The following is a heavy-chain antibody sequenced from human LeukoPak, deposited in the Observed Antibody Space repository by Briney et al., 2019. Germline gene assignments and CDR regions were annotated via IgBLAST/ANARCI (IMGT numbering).Heavy chain of an antibody. Sequence: SETLSLTCTVSGGSISSYYWSWIRQPPGKGLEWIGEINHSGSTNYNPSLKRRVTISVDTSKNQFSLKLSSVTAADTAVYYCARGAMAFGYWGQGTLVTVSS. V-gene: IGHV4-34*01. J-gene: IGHJ4*02. CDR2: INHSGST. D-gene: IGHD5-18*01. CDR3: ARGAMAFGY. CDR1: GGSISSYY.